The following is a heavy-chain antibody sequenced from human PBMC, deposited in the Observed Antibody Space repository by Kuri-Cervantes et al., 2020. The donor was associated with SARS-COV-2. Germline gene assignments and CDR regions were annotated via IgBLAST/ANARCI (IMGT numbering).Heavy chain of an antibody. D-gene: IGHD4-11*01. CDR1: GYTFIDYH. Sequence: ASVKVSCKASGYTFIDYHMHWVRQAPGQGLEWMGWINPNGGGTNYTQKFQGRVTMTSDTSIDTAYMELGSLRSDDTAVYYCAREGDYSDFRRPNYYYYYMDVWGKGTTVTVSS. CDR3: AREGDYSDFRRPNYYYYYMDV. CDR2: INPNGGGT. J-gene: IGHJ6*03. V-gene: IGHV1-2*02.